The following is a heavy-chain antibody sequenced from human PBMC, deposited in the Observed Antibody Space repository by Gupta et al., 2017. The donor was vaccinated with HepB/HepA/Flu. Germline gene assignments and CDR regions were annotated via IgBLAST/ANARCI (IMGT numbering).Heavy chain of an antibody. V-gene: IGHV3-30-3*01. Sequence: QVQLVESGGGVVQPGRSLRLSCAASGSTFSSYAMHWVRQAPGKGLEWVAVISYDGSNKYYADSVKGRFTISRDNSKNTLYLQMNSLRAEDTAVYYCARDYRFAYHYYYYYGMDVWGQGTTVTVSS. D-gene: IGHD4-11*01. J-gene: IGHJ6*02. CDR1: GSTFSSYA. CDR3: ARDYRFAYHYYYYYGMDV. CDR2: ISYDGSNK.